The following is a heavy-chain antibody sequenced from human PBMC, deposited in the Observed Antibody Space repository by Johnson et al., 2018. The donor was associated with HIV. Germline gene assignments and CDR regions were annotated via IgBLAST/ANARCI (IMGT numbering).Heavy chain of an antibody. CDR3: ARACRDGYTCDAFDI. Sequence: VQLVESGGGLVQPGGSLRLSCAASGFTVSSYYMSWVRQAPGKGLEWVSVLFSGGSIYFADSVKGRFTISRDNSKNTMYLQMNSLRAEVTAVYYCARACRDGYTCDAFDIWGQGTMVTVSS. V-gene: IGHV3-66*01. CDR2: LFSGGSI. J-gene: IGHJ3*02. CDR1: GFTVSSYY. D-gene: IGHD5-24*01.